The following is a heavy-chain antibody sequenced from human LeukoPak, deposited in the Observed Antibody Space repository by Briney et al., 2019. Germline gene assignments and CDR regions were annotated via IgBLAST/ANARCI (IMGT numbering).Heavy chain of an antibody. J-gene: IGHJ4*02. V-gene: IGHV3-48*04. Sequence: GGSLRLSCAASGFSFSNYSMNWVRQAPGKGLEWVSYSSGSSSRIIYYADSVKGRFAISRDSAKNSLYLQMNSLRAEDTAVYYCARQQPRVQLDYWGQGTLVTVSS. CDR2: SSGSSSRII. CDR1: GFSFSNYS. CDR3: ARQQPRVQLDY. D-gene: IGHD1-1*01.